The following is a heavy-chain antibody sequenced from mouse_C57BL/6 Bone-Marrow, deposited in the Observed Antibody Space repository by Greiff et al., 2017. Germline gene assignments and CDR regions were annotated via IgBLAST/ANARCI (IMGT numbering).Heavy chain of an antibody. CDR2: ISYSGSS. Sequence: DVKLQESGPGLAKPSQTLSFTCSVTGYSITSDYWHWIRKFPGNKLEYIGYISYSGSSYYNPSLKSRIPITRDTSKNQYCLQLHAVPTEDTATNDCARGENEGCDMDYWGKGTSVTVSS. V-gene: IGHV3-8*01. CDR1: GYSITSDY. J-gene: IGHJ4*01. CDR3: ARGENEGCDMDY.